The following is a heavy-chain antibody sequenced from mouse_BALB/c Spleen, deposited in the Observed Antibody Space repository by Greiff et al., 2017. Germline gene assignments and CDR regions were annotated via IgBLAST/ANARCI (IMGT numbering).Heavy chain of an antibody. V-gene: IGHV5-6-4*01. Sequence: DVQLVESGGGLVKPGGSLKLSCAASGFTFSSYTMSWVRQTPEKRLEWVATISSGGSYTYYPDSVKGRFTISRDNAKNTLYLQMSSLKSEDTAMYYCTGDYDEGAFDYWGQGTTLTVSS. J-gene: IGHJ2*01. CDR1: GFTFSSYT. D-gene: IGHD2-4*01. CDR3: TGDYDEGAFDY. CDR2: ISSGGSYT.